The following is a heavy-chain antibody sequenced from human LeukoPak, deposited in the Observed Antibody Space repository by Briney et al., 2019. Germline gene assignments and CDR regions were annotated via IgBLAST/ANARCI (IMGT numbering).Heavy chain of an antibody. CDR3: ARDCSSTSCASVEFWFDP. CDR1: GFTFSSYA. V-gene: IGHV3-30*04. CDR2: ISYDGSNK. Sequence: GGSLRLSCAASGFTFSSYAMHWVRQAPGKGLEWVAVISYDGSNKYYADSVKGRFTISRDNSKNTLYLQMNSLRAEDTAVYYYARDCSSTSCASVEFWFDPWGQGTLVTVSS. J-gene: IGHJ5*02. D-gene: IGHD2-2*01.